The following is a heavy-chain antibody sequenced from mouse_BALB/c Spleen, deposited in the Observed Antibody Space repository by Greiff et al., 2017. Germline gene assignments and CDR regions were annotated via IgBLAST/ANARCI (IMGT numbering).Heavy chain of an antibody. CDR2: INPSSGYT. Sequence: QGQLKESAAELARPGASVKMSCKASGYTFTSYTMHWVKQRPGQGLEWIGYINPSSGYTEYNQKFKDKTTLTADKSSSTAYMQLSSLTSEDSAVYYCAQSFNWDGNWFAYWGQGTLVTVSA. CDR3: AQSFNWDGNWFAY. V-gene: IGHV1-4*02. D-gene: IGHD4-1*01. CDR1: GYTFTSYT. J-gene: IGHJ3*01.